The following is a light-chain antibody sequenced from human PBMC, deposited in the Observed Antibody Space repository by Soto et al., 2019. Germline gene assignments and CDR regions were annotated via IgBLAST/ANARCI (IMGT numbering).Light chain of an antibody. CDR3: QQRSKWPWT. CDR2: DAS. Sequence: EIVLTQSPVTLSLSPGERATLSCRASQSVSTSLAWYQQKPGQAPRLLIYDASNRATGIPARFSGSGSGTDFKLTVRHLGPEDFSLLYFQQRSKWPWTFGQGTKGEIK. CDR1: QSVSTS. V-gene: IGKV3-11*01. J-gene: IGKJ1*01.